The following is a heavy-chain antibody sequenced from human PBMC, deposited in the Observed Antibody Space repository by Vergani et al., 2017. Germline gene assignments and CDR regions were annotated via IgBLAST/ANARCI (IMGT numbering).Heavy chain of an antibody. D-gene: IGHD3-16*02. V-gene: IGHV1-18*01. Sequence: QVQLVQSGAEVKKPGASVKVSCKASGYTFTSYGISWVRQAPGQGLEWMGWISAYNGNTNYAQKLQGRVTMTTDTSTSTADMELRSLGSDDTAVYYCARDRGLDYVWGSYRPVDYWGQGTLVTVSS. CDR1: GYTFTSYG. CDR2: ISAYNGNT. CDR3: ARDRGLDYVWGSYRPVDY. J-gene: IGHJ4*02.